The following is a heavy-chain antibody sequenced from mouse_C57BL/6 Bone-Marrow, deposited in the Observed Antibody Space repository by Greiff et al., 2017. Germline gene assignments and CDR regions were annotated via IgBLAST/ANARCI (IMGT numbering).Heavy chain of an antibody. J-gene: IGHJ4*01. V-gene: IGHV1-55*01. CDR1: GYTFTSYW. Sequence: QVQLQQPGAELVKPGASVKMSCKASGYTFTSYWITWVKPRPGQGLEWIGDIYPGSGSTNYNEKFKSKATLTVDTSSSTAYMQLSSLTSEDSAVYYCAGSYYSNYGYAMDYWGQGTSVTVSS. CDR3: AGSYYSNYGYAMDY. CDR2: IYPGSGST. D-gene: IGHD2-5*01.